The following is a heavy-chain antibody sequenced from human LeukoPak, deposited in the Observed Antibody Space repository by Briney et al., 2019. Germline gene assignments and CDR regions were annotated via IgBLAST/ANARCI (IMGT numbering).Heavy chain of an antibody. CDR3: AKASDYGDYVSVYHYMDV. D-gene: IGHD4-17*01. CDR2: INPNNGAT. CDR1: GYSFTGYY. J-gene: IGHJ6*03. V-gene: IGHV1-2*06. Sequence: ASVKVSCKASGYSFTGYYLHWVRQAPGQGLEWMGRINPNNGATNYAQKFQGRVTMTRDTSISTAYMELSRLRSDDTALYYCAKASDYGDYVSVYHYMDVWGKGTTVTVSS.